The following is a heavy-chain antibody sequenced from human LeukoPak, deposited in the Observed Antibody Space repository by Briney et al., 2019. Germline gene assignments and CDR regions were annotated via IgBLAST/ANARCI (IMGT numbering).Heavy chain of an antibody. Sequence: GGSLRLSCAASGFTFSSYAMCWVRQAPGKGLQWVSSIISSGDNTYYADSVKGRFTISRDNSKNTLYLQVNSLRAEDTAVYHCVKGSRGCYDTWGQGTLVTVSS. CDR1: GFTFSSYA. CDR3: VKGSRGCYDT. CDR2: IISSGDNT. J-gene: IGHJ5*02. V-gene: IGHV3-23*01. D-gene: IGHD3-22*01.